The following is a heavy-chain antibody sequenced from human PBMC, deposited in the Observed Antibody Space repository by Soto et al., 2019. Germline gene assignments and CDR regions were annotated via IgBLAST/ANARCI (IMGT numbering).Heavy chain of an antibody. Sequence: GGSLRLSCAASGFTFSSYEINWVRQAPGKGLEWVSYISSSGSTIYYADSVKGRFTISRDNAKNSLYLQMNSLRAEDTAVYYCARDLGYSSSFKGMDVWGQGTTVTVSS. CDR1: GFTFSSYE. D-gene: IGHD6-13*01. CDR2: ISSSGSTI. J-gene: IGHJ6*02. V-gene: IGHV3-48*03. CDR3: ARDLGYSSSFKGMDV.